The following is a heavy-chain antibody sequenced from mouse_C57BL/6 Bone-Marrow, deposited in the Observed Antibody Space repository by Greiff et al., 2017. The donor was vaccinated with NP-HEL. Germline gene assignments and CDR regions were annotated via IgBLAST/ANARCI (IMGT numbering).Heavy chain of an antibody. J-gene: IGHJ4*01. Sequence: QVQLQQSGAELVMPGASVKLSCKASGYTFTSYWMHWVKQRPGQGLEWIGEIDPSDSYTNYNQKFKGKSTLTVDKSSSTAYMQLSSLTSEDSAVYYCAREAQASYYAMDYWGQGTSVTVSS. CDR2: IDPSDSYT. CDR1: GYTFTSYW. D-gene: IGHD3-2*02. V-gene: IGHV1-69*01. CDR3: AREAQASYYAMDY.